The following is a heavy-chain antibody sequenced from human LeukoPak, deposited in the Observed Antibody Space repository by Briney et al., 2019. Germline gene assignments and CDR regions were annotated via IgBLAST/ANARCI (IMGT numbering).Heavy chain of an antibody. CDR3: ARETYYYDSSGGNDAFDI. CDR2: IIPIFGTA. V-gene: IGHV1-69*05. J-gene: IGHJ3*02. D-gene: IGHD3-22*01. Sequence: VKVSCKASGGTFSSYAIGWVRQAPGQGLEWMGRIIPIFGTANYAQKFQGRVTITTDESTSTAYMELSSLRSEDTAVYYCARETYYYDSSGGNDAFDIWGQGTMVTVSS. CDR1: GGTFSSYA.